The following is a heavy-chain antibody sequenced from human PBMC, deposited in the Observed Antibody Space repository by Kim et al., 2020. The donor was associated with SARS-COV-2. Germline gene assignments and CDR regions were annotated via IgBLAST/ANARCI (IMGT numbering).Heavy chain of an antibody. J-gene: IGHJ4*02. D-gene: IGHD2-15*01. V-gene: IGHV5-51*01. CDR3: ARRGQDCTGGTCYSYYIDF. Sequence: GESLKISCKASGYNFNSYWIAWVRQVPGKGLECMGIIYPSDSDTRYSQSFQGQVTISADKSTRTAYLQWSGLKDSDTATYYCARRGQDCTGGTCYSYYIDFWGQGTLVTVSS. CDR2: IYPSDSDT. CDR1: GYNFNSYW.